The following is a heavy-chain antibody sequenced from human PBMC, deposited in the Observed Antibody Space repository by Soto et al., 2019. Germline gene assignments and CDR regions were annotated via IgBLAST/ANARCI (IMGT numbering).Heavy chain of an antibody. D-gene: IGHD1-26*01. J-gene: IGHJ4*02. Sequence: PGGSLRLSCAASGFTFSRYGMHWVRQAPGKGLEWVAVIWYDGSNKYYADSVKGRFTISRDNSKNTLYLQMNSLRAEDTAVYHCARDRWELRCCSMVDYWGQGTLVTVSS. CDR2: IWYDGSNK. CDR1: GFTFSRYG. V-gene: IGHV3-33*01. CDR3: ARDRWELRCCSMVDY.